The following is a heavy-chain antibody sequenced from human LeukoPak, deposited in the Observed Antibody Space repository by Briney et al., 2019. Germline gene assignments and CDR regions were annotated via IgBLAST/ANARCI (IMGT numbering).Heavy chain of an antibody. V-gene: IGHV4-34*01. J-gene: IGHJ4*02. D-gene: IGHD3-22*01. CDR3: ARGPPLGRFYDFASSDFEFDN. CDR2: INHSGST. Sequence: SETLSLTCGVYGWSFSTYYWNWIRQPPGKGLEWIGKINHSGSTVYNPSLKSRVTISVDTTKNQFSLKLSSVTAADTAVYYCARGPPLGRFYDFASSDFEFDNWGQGTLVLVSS. CDR1: GWSFSTYY.